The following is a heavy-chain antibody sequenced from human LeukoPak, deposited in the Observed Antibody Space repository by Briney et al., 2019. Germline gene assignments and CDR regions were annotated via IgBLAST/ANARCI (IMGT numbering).Heavy chain of an antibody. J-gene: IGHJ4*02. Sequence: ASVKVSCKASGYTFTSYAMNWVRQAPGQGLEWMGWINTNTGNPTYAQGFTGRFVSSLDTSVSTAYLQISSLKAEDTAVYYCARDRSVVTAIGQADNWGQGTLVTVSS. V-gene: IGHV7-4-1*02. CDR2: INTNTGNP. CDR3: ARDRSVVTAIGQADN. CDR1: GYTFTSYA. D-gene: IGHD2-21*02.